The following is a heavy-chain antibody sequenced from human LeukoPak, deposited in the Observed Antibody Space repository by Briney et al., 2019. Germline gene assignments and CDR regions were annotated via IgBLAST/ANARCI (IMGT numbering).Heavy chain of an antibody. J-gene: IGHJ4*02. CDR2: INHSGST. CDR3: ARVNPGLYDSTPFDY. V-gene: IGHV4-39*07. Sequence: SETLSLTCTVSGGSISSNSYYWSWIRQPPGKGLEWIGEINHSGSTNYNPSLKSRVTISVDTSKNQLSLKLSSVTAADTAVYYCARVNPGLYDSTPFDYWGQGTLVTVSS. D-gene: IGHD3-22*01. CDR1: GGSISSNSYY.